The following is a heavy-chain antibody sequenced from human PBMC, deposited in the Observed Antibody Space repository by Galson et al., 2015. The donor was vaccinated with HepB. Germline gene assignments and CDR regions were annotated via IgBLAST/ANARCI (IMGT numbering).Heavy chain of an antibody. J-gene: IGHJ3*02. D-gene: IGHD6-13*01. Sequence: SVKVSCKASGYTFTSYAMHWVRQAPGQRLEWMGWINAGNGNTKYSQKFQGRVTITRDTSASTAYMELSSLRSEDTAVYYCAREGIALNEAFDIWGQGTMVTVSS. CDR1: GYTFTSYA. CDR3: AREGIALNEAFDI. CDR2: INAGNGNT. V-gene: IGHV1-3*01.